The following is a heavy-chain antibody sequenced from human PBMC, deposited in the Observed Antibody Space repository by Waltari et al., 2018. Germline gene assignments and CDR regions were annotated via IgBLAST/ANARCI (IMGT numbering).Heavy chain of an antibody. CDR1: GGTFSSYA. CDR2: IIPILGTA. V-gene: IGHV1-69*05. J-gene: IGHJ3*02. D-gene: IGHD5-12*01. CDR3: ASYSGGYDLGNAFDI. Sequence: QVQLVQSGAEVKKPGYSVKVSCKASGGTFSSYAISWVRQAPGQGLEWMGGIIPILGTANYAQKFQGRVTITTDEATSTAYMELSSLRSEDTAVYYCASYSGGYDLGNAFDIWGQGTMVTVSS.